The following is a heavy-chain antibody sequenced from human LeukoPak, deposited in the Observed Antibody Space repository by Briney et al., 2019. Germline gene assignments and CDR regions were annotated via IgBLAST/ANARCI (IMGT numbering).Heavy chain of an antibody. Sequence: SETLSLTCTVSGGSISSSSHYWDWIRQPPGKGLEWIGSIYYSGTTYYNPSLKSRVTISVDTSKNQFSLKLSSVTAADTAVYYCARGSYSSSWYQTRYYYYYYMDVWGKGTTVTVSS. J-gene: IGHJ6*03. D-gene: IGHD6-13*01. CDR3: ARGSYSSSWYQTRYYYYYYMDV. CDR2: IYYSGTT. V-gene: IGHV4-39*07. CDR1: GGSISSSSHY.